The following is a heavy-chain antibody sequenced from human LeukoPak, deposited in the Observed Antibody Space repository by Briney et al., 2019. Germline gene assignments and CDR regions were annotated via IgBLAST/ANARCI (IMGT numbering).Heavy chain of an antibody. V-gene: IGHV3-23*01. Sequence: ETLPLTCTVSGGSISSYYWSWIRQPPGKELEWVSARRGNGENTYYADSVKGRFSISGDNSRNTLYLQMNALRAEDTAVYYCARRLGENSGHFDHWGQGALVTVSS. D-gene: IGHD4-23*01. J-gene: IGHJ4*02. CDR2: RRGNGENT. CDR1: GGSISSYY. CDR3: ARRLGENSGHFDH.